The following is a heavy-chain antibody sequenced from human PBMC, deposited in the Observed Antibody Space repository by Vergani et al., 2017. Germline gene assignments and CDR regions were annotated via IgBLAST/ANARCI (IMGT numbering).Heavy chain of an antibody. CDR1: GYTFTSYG. CDR3: ARISLRRIRDYYFDY. Sequence: QVQLVQSGAEVKKPGASVKVSCKASGYTFTSYGISWVRPAPGQGLEWMGWISAYNGNTNYAQKLQGRVTMTTDTSTSTAYMELRSLRSDDTAVYYCARISLRRIRDYYFDYWGQGTLVTVSS. D-gene: IGHD2-15*01. V-gene: IGHV1-18*01. J-gene: IGHJ4*02. CDR2: ISAYNGNT.